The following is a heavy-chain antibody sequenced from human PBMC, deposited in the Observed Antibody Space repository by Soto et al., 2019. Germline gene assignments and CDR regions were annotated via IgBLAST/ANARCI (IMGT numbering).Heavy chain of an antibody. D-gene: IGHD3-3*01. CDR1: GFSLTTSGVG. Sequence: QITLNESGPTQVKPRQTLTLTCTFSGFSLTTSGVGVGWIRQSPGKAPEWLALSDWDDDKRYSPSLKSRLTITKDTSKNQVVLTMADLDPADTATYYCAHRVLRTVFGLVTTTAIYFDFWGQGTPVAVSS. J-gene: IGHJ4*02. CDR2: SDWDDDK. CDR3: AHRVLRTVFGLVTTTAIYFDF. V-gene: IGHV2-5*02.